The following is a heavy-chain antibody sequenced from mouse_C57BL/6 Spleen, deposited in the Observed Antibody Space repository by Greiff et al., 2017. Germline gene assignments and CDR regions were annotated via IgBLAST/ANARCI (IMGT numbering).Heavy chain of an antibody. CDR1: GYTFTSYW. V-gene: IGHV1-55*01. CDR3: ARYPPYYAMDY. CDR2: LYPGSGST. J-gene: IGHJ4*01. Sequence: QVQLQQSGAELVKPGASVKMSCKASGYTFTSYWITWVKQRPGQGLEWIGDLYPGSGSTNYNEKFKSKATLTVDTSSSTAYMQLSSLTSEDSAVYYCARYPPYYAMDYWGQGTSVTVSS.